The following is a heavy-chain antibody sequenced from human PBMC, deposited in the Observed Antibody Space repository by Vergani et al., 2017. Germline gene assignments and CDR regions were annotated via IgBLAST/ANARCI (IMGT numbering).Heavy chain of an antibody. J-gene: IGHJ5*02. CDR1: GYTFTSYY. CDR2: INPSGGST. Sequence: QVQLVQSGAEVKKPGASVKVSCKASGYTFTSYYMHWVRQAPGQGLEWMGIINPSGGSTSYAQKFQGRVTMTRDTSTSTVYMELSSLRSEDTAVNYCARDSAVITMVRGVIGWFDPWGQGTLVTVSS. CDR3: ARDSAVITMVRGVIGWFDP. D-gene: IGHD3-10*01. V-gene: IGHV1-46*03.